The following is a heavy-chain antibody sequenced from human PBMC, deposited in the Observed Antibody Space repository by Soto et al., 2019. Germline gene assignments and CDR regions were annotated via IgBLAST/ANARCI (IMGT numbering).Heavy chain of an antibody. J-gene: IGHJ4*02. CDR2: IIPIFGTA. Sequence: ASVKVSCKASGGTFSSYAISWVRQAPGQGLEWMGGIIPIFGTANYAQKFQGRVTITADESTSTAYMELSSLRSEDTAVYYCARDLQRHYDSSGYYGYWGQGTLVTVSS. CDR3: ARDLQRHYDSSGYYGY. V-gene: IGHV1-69*13. CDR1: GGTFSSYA. D-gene: IGHD3-22*01.